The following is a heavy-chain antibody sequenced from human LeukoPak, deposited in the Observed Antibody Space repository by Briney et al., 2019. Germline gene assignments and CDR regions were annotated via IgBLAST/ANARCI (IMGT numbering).Heavy chain of an antibody. V-gene: IGHV3-30*03. CDR1: GFPFSSYL. D-gene: IGHD4-23*01. J-gene: IGHJ4*02. Sequence: GGSLRLSCAASGFPFSSYLMHWVRQALGNGLEWGAVISNDGSHKYYADSVKGRFIISPDNSKNTLSLQMNTLRPDDTAVFYCARDPNRLADYGGDYFDHWGQGTLVTVSS. CDR3: ARDPNRLADYGGDYFDH. CDR2: ISNDGSHK.